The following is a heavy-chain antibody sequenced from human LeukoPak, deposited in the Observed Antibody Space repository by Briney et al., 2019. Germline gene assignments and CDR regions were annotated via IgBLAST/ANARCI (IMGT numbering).Heavy chain of an antibody. Sequence: GGSLRLSCAASGFTVSSNYMSWVRQAPGKGLEWVSVIYSGDSTYYADSVKGRFTISRDNSKNTLYLQMNSLRAEDTAVYYCARALPYDYVWGTSGHYYFDYWGQGTLVTVSS. D-gene: IGHD3-16*01. J-gene: IGHJ4*02. CDR3: ARALPYDYVWGTSGHYYFDY. CDR2: IYSGDST. V-gene: IGHV3-53*01. CDR1: GFTVSSNY.